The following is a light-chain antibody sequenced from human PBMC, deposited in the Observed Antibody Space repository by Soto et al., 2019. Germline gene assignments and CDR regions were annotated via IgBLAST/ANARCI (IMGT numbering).Light chain of an antibody. CDR1: QSVTTY. CDR3: QQRSSWPLT. J-gene: IGKJ4*01. V-gene: IGKV3-11*01. Sequence: EIVLTQSPATLSLSPGERATLSCRASQSVTTYLAWYQQKPVQAPRLLIYDASNRATGIPARFSGSGSGTDFTLTISTLEPEDSAVYYCQQRSSWPLTFGGGTKVDIK. CDR2: DAS.